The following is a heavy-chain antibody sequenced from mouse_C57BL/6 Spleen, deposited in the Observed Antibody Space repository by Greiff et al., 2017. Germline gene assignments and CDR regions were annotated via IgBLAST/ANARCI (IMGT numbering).Heavy chain of an antibody. D-gene: IGHD1-1*01. CDR1: GYTFTSYW. Sequence: QVQLQQPGAELVRPGSSVKLSCKASGYTFTSYWMHWVKQRPIQGLEWIGNIDPSDSETHYNQKFKDKATLTVDKSSSTAYMQLSSLTSEDSAVYYCARENYGSSYGYAMDYWGQGTSVTVSS. CDR2: IDPSDSET. CDR3: ARENYGSSYGYAMDY. J-gene: IGHJ4*01. V-gene: IGHV1-52*01.